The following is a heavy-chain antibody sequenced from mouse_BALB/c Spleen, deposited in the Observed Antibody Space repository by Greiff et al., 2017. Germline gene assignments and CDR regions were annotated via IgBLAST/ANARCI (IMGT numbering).Heavy chain of an antibody. V-gene: IGHV2-2*02. CDR3: APSMITGDYYAMDY. Sequence: QVQLKQSGPGLVQPSQSLSITCTVSGFSLTSYGVHWVRQSPGKGLEWLGVIWSGGSTDYNAAFISRLSISKDNSKSQVFFKMNSLQANDTAIYYCAPSMITGDYYAMDYWGQGTSVTVSS. D-gene: IGHD2-4*01. J-gene: IGHJ4*01. CDR1: GFSLTSYG. CDR2: IWSGGST.